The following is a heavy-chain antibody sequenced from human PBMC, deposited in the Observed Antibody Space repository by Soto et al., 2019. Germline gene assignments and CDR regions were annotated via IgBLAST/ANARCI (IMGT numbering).Heavy chain of an antibody. Sequence: SETLSLTCTVSGGSISSSSYYWGWIRQPPGKGLECIEIIYYSGSTYYNPALKSRVAISVDTSKNQFSLKRSSVTAADTAVYYCARLDSSWYWYFDLWGRGTLVTVSS. V-gene: IGHV4-39*01. D-gene: IGHD6-13*01. CDR3: ARLDSSWYWYFDL. CDR2: IYYSGST. CDR1: GGSISSSSYY. J-gene: IGHJ2*01.